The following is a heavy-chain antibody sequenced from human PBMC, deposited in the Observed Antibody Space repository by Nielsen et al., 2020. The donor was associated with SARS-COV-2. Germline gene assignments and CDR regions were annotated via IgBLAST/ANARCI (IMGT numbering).Heavy chain of an antibody. Sequence: SLKISCAASGFTFDDYAMHWVRQAPGKGLEWVSGISWNSGSIGYADSVKGRFTISRDNAKNSLYLQMNSLRAEDTAVYYCARSHIAVPYGAFDYWGQGTLVTVSS. V-gene: IGHV3-9*01. CDR2: ISWNSGSI. J-gene: IGHJ4*02. D-gene: IGHD6-19*01. CDR1: GFTFDDYA. CDR3: ARSHIAVPYGAFDY.